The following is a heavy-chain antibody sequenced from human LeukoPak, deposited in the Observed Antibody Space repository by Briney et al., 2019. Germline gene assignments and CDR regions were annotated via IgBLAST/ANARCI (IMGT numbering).Heavy chain of an antibody. CDR3: AKDSSSWYRHFDY. D-gene: IGHD6-13*01. Sequence: GGSLRLSCAASGFTFSSYAMSWVRQAPGKGLEWVSTISVSDGSTYYADSVKGRSTISRDNSKNTLYLQMNSLGAEDTAVYYCAKDSSSWYRHFDYWGQGTPVTVSS. V-gene: IGHV3-23*01. CDR1: GFTFSSYA. CDR2: ISVSDGST. J-gene: IGHJ4*02.